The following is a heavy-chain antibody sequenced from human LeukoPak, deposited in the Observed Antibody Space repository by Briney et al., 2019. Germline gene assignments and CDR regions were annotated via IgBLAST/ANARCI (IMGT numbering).Heavy chain of an antibody. V-gene: IGHV1-69*13. J-gene: IGHJ5*02. D-gene: IGHD6-13*01. CDR3: ARGRARIAAAGNWFDP. CDR2: IIPIFGTA. Sequence: GASVQVSCKASGGTFSSYAISWVRQAPGQGLEWMGGIIPIFGTANYAQKFQGRVTITADESTSTAYMELSSLRSEDTAVYYCARGRARIAAAGNWFDPWGQGTLVTVSS. CDR1: GGTFSSYA.